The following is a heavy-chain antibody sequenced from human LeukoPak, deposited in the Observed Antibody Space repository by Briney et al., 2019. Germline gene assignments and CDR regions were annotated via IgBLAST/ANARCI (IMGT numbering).Heavy chain of an antibody. CDR3: ARGGKWLYYFDY. CDR2: IDHSGST. D-gene: IGHD6-19*01. J-gene: IGHJ4*02. CDR1: GCRIISKNN. V-gene: IGHV4-38-2*01. Sequence: CAVPGCRIISKNNWGWIRQPPGKGLEWIGSIDHSGSTYYNPSLKSRVTISVDTSKNQFSLKLTSVTAADTAVYYCARGGKWLYYFDYWSQGTRDTGS.